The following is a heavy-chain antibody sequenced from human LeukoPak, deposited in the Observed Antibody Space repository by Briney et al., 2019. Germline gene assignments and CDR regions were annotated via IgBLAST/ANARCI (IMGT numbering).Heavy chain of an antibody. CDR2: INHSGST. V-gene: IGHV4-34*01. CDR3: ARGQWGIAVAGYAFDI. Sequence: SETLSLTCIVSGGSISSITSLTYYWNWIRQSPGTGLEWIGEINHSGSTNYNPSLKSRVTISVDTSKNQFSLKLSSVTAADTAVYYCARGQWGIAVAGYAFDIWGQGTMVTVSS. D-gene: IGHD6-19*01. J-gene: IGHJ3*02. CDR1: GGSISSITSLTYY.